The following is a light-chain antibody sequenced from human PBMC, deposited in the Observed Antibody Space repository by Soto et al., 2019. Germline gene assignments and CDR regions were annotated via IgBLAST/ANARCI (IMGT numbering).Light chain of an antibody. Sequence: AIQLTQSPSSLSASVGHRVTITCRASQGISSALAWYHQKPGKAPKLLIYDASSLESGVPSRFSGGGSGTAFTLPTSSRQPEDVSTYYCQQFNSYPPLTFGGGTKVEIK. CDR2: DAS. CDR1: QGISSA. V-gene: IGKV1-13*02. J-gene: IGKJ4*01. CDR3: QQFNSYPPLT.